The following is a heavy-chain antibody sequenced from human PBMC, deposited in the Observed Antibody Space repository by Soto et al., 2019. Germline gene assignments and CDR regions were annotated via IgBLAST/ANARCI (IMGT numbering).Heavy chain of an antibody. V-gene: IGHV3-30*03. D-gene: IGHD5-18*01. CDR2: ISYDGGTK. CDR3: APLDTAVDYYALDV. CDR1: GFTFRSYG. Sequence: SLRLSCAGSGFTFRSYGIHWVRQAPGKGLAWVAVISYDGGTKYYANSVKGRFTISRDNSQNTLYLQMSSLRAEDAAVYYCAPLDTAVDYYALDVWGQGTTVTVSS. J-gene: IGHJ6*02.